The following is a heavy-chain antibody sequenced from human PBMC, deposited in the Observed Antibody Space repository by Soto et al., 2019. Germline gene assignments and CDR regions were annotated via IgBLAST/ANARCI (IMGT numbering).Heavy chain of an antibody. J-gene: IGHJ4*02. CDR3: ATVIVSTIPLDY. Sequence: QVHLVQSGAEVKKPGASVKVSCKVSGYNLNDLSIHWVRQAPGKGLEWMGGSDPADGETIYAQKFQGRVTMTEATSTDTAYMELSSLRSEDTAVYYCATVIVSTIPLDYWGQGTLVTVSS. V-gene: IGHV1-24*01. CDR1: GYNLNDLS. CDR2: SDPADGET. D-gene: IGHD5-12*01.